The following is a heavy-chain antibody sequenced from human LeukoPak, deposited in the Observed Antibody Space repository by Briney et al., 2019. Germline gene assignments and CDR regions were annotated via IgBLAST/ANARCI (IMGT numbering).Heavy chain of an antibody. D-gene: IGHD7-27*01. CDR2: ISSSGSTI. V-gene: IGHV3-11*01. J-gene: IGHJ4*02. CDR3: ARGGDVDLLDY. Sequence: GGSLRLSCAASGFTFDDYGMSWVRQAPGKGLEWVSYISSSGSTIYYADSVKGRFTISRDNAKNSLYLQMNSLRAEDTAVYYCARGGDVDLLDYWGQGTLVTVSS. CDR1: GFTFDDYG.